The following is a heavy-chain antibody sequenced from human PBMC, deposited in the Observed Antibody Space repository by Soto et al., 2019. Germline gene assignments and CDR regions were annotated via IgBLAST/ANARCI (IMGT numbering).Heavy chain of an antibody. CDR3: ATMVPWEEIVPPQECAFDI. D-gene: IGHD2-8*01. CDR2: IYYSGGT. J-gene: IGHJ3*02. Sequence: PSETLSLTCTVSGGSISSGGYYWSWIRQHPGKGLEWIGYIYYSGGTYYNPSLKSRVTISVDTSKNQFSLRLSSVTAADTAVYYCATMVPWEEIVPPQECAFDIWGQGTMVTVSS. V-gene: IGHV4-31*03. CDR1: GGSISSGGYY.